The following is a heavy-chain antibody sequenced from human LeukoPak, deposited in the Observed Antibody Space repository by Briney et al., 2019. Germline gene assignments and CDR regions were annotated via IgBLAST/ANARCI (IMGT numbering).Heavy chain of an antibody. CDR1: GFTFSSYG. CDR3: TTDPDNSGGDGDFDY. V-gene: IGHV3-33*01. Sequence: GGSLRLSCAASGFTFSSYGMHWVRQAPGKGLEWVAVIWYDGSNKYYADSVKGRFTISRDNSKNTLYLQMNSLRAEDTAVYYCTTDPDNSGGDGDFDYWGQGTLVTVSS. CDR2: IWYDGSNK. D-gene: IGHD2-21*01. J-gene: IGHJ4*02.